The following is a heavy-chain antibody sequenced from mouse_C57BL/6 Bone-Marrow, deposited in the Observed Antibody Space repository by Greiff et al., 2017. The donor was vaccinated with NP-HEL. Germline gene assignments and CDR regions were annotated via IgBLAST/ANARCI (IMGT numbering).Heavy chain of an antibody. CDR3: AILSDGYYFWYFDV. CDR1: GYTFTSYW. V-gene: IGHV1-74*01. D-gene: IGHD2-3*01. J-gene: IGHJ1*03. CDR2: IHPSDSDT. Sequence: VQLQQPGAELVKPGASVKVSCKASGYTFTSYWMHWVKQRPGQGLEWIGRIHPSDSDTNYNQKFKGKATLTVDKSSSTAYMQLSSLISEDSAVYYCAILSDGYYFWYFDVWGTGTTVTVSS.